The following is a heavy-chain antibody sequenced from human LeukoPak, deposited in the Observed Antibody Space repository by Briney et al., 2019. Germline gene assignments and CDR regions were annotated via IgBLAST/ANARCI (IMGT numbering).Heavy chain of an antibody. CDR1: GYIFTRTG. D-gene: IGHD3-16*02. CDR2: ISPYNDNT. CDR3: ARDHAPYDYVWGSYRSYYYYYMDV. J-gene: IGHJ6*03. V-gene: IGHV1-18*04. Sequence: ASVKVSCKASGYIFTRTGINWVRQAPGQGLEWMGWISPYNDNTKYAQKFQGRVTMTTDTSTSTAYMELRSLRSDDTAVYYCARDHAPYDYVWGSYRSYYYYYMDVWGKGTTVTISS.